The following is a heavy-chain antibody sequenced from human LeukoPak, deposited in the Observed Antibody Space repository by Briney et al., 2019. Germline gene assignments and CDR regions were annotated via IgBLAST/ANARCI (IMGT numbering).Heavy chain of an antibody. CDR3: ARSVGPAATPLLSGFDY. J-gene: IGHJ4*02. CDR2: IYTSGST. CDR1: GGSISSYY. V-gene: IGHV4-4*07. Sequence: SETLSLTCTVSGGSISSYYWSWIRQPPGKGLEWIGRIYTSGSTNYNPSLKSRVTMSVDTSKNQFSLKLSSVTAADTAVYYCARSVGPAATPLLSGFDYWGQGTLVTVSS. D-gene: IGHD2/OR15-2a*01.